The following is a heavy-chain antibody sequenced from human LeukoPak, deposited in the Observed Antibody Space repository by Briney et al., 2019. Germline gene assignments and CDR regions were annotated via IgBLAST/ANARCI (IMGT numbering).Heavy chain of an antibody. V-gene: IGHV3-7*01. J-gene: IGHJ4*02. Sequence: GGSLRLSCAASGFTFSNYWMTWMRQAPGKGLEWVANINLDGSETYYVDSVQGRFTISRDNAKNSLYLQMNSLRAEDTALYYCARNRGTSDWGQGTLVTVSS. CDR1: GFTFSNYW. CDR3: ARNRGTSD. CDR2: INLDGSET. D-gene: IGHD1-1*01.